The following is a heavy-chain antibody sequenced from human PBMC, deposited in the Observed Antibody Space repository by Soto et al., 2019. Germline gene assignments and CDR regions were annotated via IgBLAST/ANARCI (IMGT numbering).Heavy chain of an antibody. D-gene: IGHD3-16*01. V-gene: IGHV4-4*02. CDR3: ARDRERGRWFDP. CDR1: GGSISSSNW. J-gene: IGHJ5*02. Sequence: KTSETLSLTCAVSGGSISSSNWWSWVRQPPGKGLEWIGEIYHSGSTNYNPSLKSRVTISVDKSKNQFSLKLSSVTAADTAVYYCARDRERGRWFDPWGQGTLVTVSS. CDR2: IYHSGST.